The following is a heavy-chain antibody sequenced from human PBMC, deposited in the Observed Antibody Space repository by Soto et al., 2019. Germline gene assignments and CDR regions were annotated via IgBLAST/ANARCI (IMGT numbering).Heavy chain of an antibody. V-gene: IGHV4-31*03. CDR1: GGSISSGGYY. CDR2: IYYSGST. D-gene: IGHD3-3*01. Sequence: SETLSLTCTVSGGSISSGGYYWSWIRQHPGKGLEWIGYIYYSGSTYYSPSLKSRVTISVDTSKNQFSLKLSSVTAADTAVYYCARGRYDFWSGYSRYNWFDPWRQGTLVTVPS. CDR3: ARGRYDFWSGYSRYNWFDP. J-gene: IGHJ5*02.